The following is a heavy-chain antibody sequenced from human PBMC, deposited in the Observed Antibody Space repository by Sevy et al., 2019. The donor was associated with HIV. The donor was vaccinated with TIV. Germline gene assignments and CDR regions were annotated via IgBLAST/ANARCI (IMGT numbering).Heavy chain of an antibody. V-gene: IGHV3-23*01. CDR2: ISGSGGST. CDR1: GFTFSSYA. J-gene: IGHJ4*02. CDR3: AKDHVVAAAGFDY. Sequence: GGSLRLSCTASGFTFSSYAMSWVRQAPGKGLEWVSAISGSGGSTYYADSVKGRFTISRDNCKNTLYLQMNSLRAEDTAVYYCAKDHVVAAAGFDYWGQGTLVTVSS. D-gene: IGHD6-13*01.